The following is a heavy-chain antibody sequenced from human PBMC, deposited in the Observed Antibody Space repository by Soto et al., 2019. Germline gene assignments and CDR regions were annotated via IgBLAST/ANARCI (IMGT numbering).Heavy chain of an antibody. CDR1: GFTFSSYG. V-gene: IGHV3-30*18. Sequence: QVQLVESGGGVVQPGRSLRLYCAASGFTFSSYGMHWVRQAPGKGLEWVAVISYDGSNKYYADSVKGRFTISRDNSKNTLYLQMNSLRAEDTAVYYCAKGGLVGATGYYYCMDVWGQGTTVTVSS. D-gene: IGHD1-26*01. CDR3: AKGGLVGATGYYYCMDV. CDR2: ISYDGSNK. J-gene: IGHJ6*02.